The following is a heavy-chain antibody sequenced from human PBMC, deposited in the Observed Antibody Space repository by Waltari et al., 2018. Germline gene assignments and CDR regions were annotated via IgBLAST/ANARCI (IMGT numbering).Heavy chain of an antibody. D-gene: IGHD3-22*01. Sequence: QVQLVQSGAEVKKPGASVKVSCKASGYTFTGYYMHWVRQAPGQGLEWMGWINPNSGGTNYAQKFQGRVTMTRDTSISTAYMELSRLRSDDTAVYYCARDSRTLNYYDSSGPTSYWGQGTLVTVSS. CDR1: GYTFTGYY. V-gene: IGHV1-2*02. J-gene: IGHJ4*02. CDR3: ARDSRTLNYYDSSGPTSY. CDR2: INPNSGGT.